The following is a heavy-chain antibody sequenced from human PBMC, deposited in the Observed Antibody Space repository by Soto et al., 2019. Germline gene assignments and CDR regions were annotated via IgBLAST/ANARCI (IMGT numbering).Heavy chain of an antibody. J-gene: IGHJ3*02. V-gene: IGHV3-33*01. CDR3: ARDLGAYGVSAFDM. Sequence: QVQLVETGGGVVQPGRSLRLSCAASGFSFSDHGMHWVRQAPVKGLEWVAVIWHDGCNKYYADSVRGRFTVSRDNSENTLYLQMNSLRAEDTAVYYCARDLGAYGVSAFDMWGQGTMVTVSS. CDR1: GFSFSDHG. D-gene: IGHD4-17*01. CDR2: IWHDGCNK.